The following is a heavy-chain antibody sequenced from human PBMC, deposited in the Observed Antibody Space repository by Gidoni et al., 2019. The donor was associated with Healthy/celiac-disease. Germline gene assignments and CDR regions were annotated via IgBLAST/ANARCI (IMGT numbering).Heavy chain of an antibody. CDR2: MNPNSGNT. V-gene: IGHV1-8*01. CDR3: ARGLNQELWFREGIDY. Sequence: QVQLVQSGAEVKKPGDSVKVSCKASGYTFTSYDINWVRQATGQGLEWMGWMNPNSGNTGYAQKFQGRVTMTRNTSISTAYMELSSLRSEDTAVYYCARGLNQELWFREGIDYWGQGTLVTVSS. J-gene: IGHJ4*02. CDR1: GYTFTSYD. D-gene: IGHD3-10*01.